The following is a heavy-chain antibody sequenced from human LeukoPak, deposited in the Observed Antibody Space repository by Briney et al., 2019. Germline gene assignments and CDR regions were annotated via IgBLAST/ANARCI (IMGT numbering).Heavy chain of an antibody. V-gene: IGHV3-30-3*01. CDR3: ARSAYCGGDCYYYFDY. J-gene: IGHJ4*02. Sequence: GGSLRLSCVASGFTFSNSWMHWVRQAPGKGLEWVTIISYDENKIHYADSVKGRFTISRDNSKNTVYLQMNSLRAEDTDVYYCARSAYCGGDCYYYFDYWGQGTLVTVSS. CDR2: ISYDENKI. CDR1: GFTFSNSW. D-gene: IGHD2-21*02.